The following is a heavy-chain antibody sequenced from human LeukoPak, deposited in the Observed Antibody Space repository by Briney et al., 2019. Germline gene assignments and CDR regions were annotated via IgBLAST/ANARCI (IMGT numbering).Heavy chain of an antibody. J-gene: IGHJ5*02. V-gene: IGHV4-59*01. CDR1: GGSIISYY. CDR3: ARDISRIVGATTRNWFDP. Sequence: SSETLSLTCTVSGGSIISYYWSWIRQPPGKGLDWIGYIYYSGSTNYNPSLKSRVTISVDTSKNQFSLKLSSVTAADTAVYYCARDISRIVGATTRNWFDPWGQGTLVTVSS. CDR2: IYYSGST. D-gene: IGHD1-26*01.